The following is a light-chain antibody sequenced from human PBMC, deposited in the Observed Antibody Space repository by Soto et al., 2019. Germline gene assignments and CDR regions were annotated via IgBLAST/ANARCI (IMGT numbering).Light chain of an antibody. CDR1: QSVGGN. J-gene: IGKJ2*02. CDR2: GAS. CDR3: HQYNTWPPGT. V-gene: IGKV3-15*01. Sequence: EIVMTQSPATLSVSPGERATLSCRASQSVGGNLAWYQQKPGRAPRILVYGASTRATGISARFSGSGSGTEFTLTISSLQSEDFAVYYCHQYNTWPPGTFGQGTKLEMK.